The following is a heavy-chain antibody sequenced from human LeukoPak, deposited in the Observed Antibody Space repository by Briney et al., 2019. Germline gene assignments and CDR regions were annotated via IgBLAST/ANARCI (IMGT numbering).Heavy chain of an antibody. Sequence: ASVKVSCKASGYTFTGYYMHWVRQAPGQGLEWMGWINPNSGGTNYAQKFQGRVTMTRDTSISTAYMELSRLRSDDTAVYYCARDYGDYVRPFNWFDPWGQGTLVTVSS. CDR3: ARDYGDYVRPFNWFDP. J-gene: IGHJ5*02. CDR1: GYTFTGYY. CDR2: INPNSGGT. D-gene: IGHD4-17*01. V-gene: IGHV1-2*02.